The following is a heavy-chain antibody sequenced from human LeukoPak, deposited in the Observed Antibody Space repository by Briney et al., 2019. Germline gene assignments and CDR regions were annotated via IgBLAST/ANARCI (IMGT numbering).Heavy chain of an antibody. D-gene: IGHD6-19*01. J-gene: IGHJ4*02. CDR1: GYTFTRYG. V-gene: IGHV1-18*04. CDR2: ISAYNGNT. CDR3: AREADPSSGWYDY. Sequence: ASVPVSCQSSGYTFTRYGICWVRPAPGQGLAGVGWISAYNGNTKNVQKLQGRVTMTTDTSTSTAYMELRSLRSDDTAVYYCAREADPSSGWYDYWGQGTLVSASS.